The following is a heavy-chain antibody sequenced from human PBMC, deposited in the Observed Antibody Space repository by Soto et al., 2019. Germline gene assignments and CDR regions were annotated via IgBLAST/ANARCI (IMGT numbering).Heavy chain of an antibody. J-gene: IGHJ5*02. D-gene: IGHD2-21*02. V-gene: IGHV4-38-2*01. CDR3: ARVGPYCGGDCSSPPP. CDR1: GYSIRNGYY. CDR2: IYHSGST. Sequence: PSETLSLTGAVSGYSIRNGYYWGWIRQPPGKGLEWIGTIYHSGSTYYNPSLKSRVTISVDASENHFSLKLSAVTAADKAVYYCARVGPYCGGDCSSPPPWGQGTLVTVSS.